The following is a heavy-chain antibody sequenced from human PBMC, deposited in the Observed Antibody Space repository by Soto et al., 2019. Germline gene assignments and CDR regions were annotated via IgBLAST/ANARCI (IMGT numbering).Heavy chain of an antibody. CDR1: GFTFSSYG. CDR3: AKDIQKQMTPVMGY. Sequence: GGSLRLSCAASGFTFSSYGMHWVRQAPGKGLEWVAVISYDGSNKYYADSVKGRFTISRDNSKNTLYLQMSSLRAEDTAVYYCAKDIQKQMTPVMGYWGQGTLVSVSS. D-gene: IGHD4-17*01. J-gene: IGHJ4*02. V-gene: IGHV3-30*18. CDR2: ISYDGSNK.